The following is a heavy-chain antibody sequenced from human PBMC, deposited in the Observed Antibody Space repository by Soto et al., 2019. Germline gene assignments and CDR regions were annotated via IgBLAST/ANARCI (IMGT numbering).Heavy chain of an antibody. Sequence: GGSLRLSCAASGFTFSSYAMHWVRQAPGKGLEWVAVISYDGSNKYYADSVKGRFTISRDNSKNTLYLQMNSLRAEDTAVYYCARAEWFGFSAFDYWGQGTLVTVSS. CDR1: GFTFSSYA. CDR3: ARAEWFGFSAFDY. J-gene: IGHJ4*02. CDR2: ISYDGSNK. V-gene: IGHV3-30-3*01. D-gene: IGHD3-3*01.